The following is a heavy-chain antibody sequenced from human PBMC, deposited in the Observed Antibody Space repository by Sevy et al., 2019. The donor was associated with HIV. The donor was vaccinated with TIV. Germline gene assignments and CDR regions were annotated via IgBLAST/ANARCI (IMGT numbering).Heavy chain of an antibody. V-gene: IGHV3-30-3*01. D-gene: IGHD3-22*01. CDR2: ISYDRSNK. Sequence: GGSQRLSCAASGFTFSSYAMHWVRQAPGKGLEWVAVISYDRSNKYYADSVKGRFTISRDNSKNTLYLQMNSLRAEDTAVYYCARERKLYYYDTWGQGTLVTVSS. CDR1: GFTFSSYA. CDR3: ARERKLYYYDT. J-gene: IGHJ5*02.